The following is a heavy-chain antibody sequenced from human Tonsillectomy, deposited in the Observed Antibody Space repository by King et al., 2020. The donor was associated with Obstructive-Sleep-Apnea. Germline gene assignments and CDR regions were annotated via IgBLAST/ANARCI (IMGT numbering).Heavy chain of an antibody. V-gene: IGHV3-30*01. J-gene: IGHJ4*01. CDR1: AXTXXXXA. CDR3: ARXXGHXNXAPXXX. CDR2: ISYDXXXK. Sequence: VQLVESGGGVVQXXRSLRXSXAXSAXTXXXXAMXWVRQXPAXXXXXXAXISYDXXXKYYADXVKSXFXISRXXSKNXLXLHXTNLRXEDTAVYYCARXXGHXNXAPXXXWGXGTLVAXSX.